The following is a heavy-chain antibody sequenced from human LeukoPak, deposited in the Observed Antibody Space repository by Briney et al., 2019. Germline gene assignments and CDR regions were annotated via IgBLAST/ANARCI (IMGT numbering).Heavy chain of an antibody. V-gene: IGHV4-59*01. CDR2: IYYSRST. Sequence: SETLSLTCTVFGGSISSYYWSWIRQPPGKGLEWIGYIYYSRSTNYNPSLKSRVTISVDTSKNQFSLKLSSVAAADTAVYYCAREWGYDSSGYFDYWGQGTLVTVSS. D-gene: IGHD3-22*01. J-gene: IGHJ4*02. CDR3: AREWGYDSSGYFDY. CDR1: GGSISSYY.